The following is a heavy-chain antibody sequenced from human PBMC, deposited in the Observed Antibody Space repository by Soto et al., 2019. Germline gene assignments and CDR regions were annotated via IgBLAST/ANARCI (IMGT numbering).Heavy chain of an antibody. CDR3: ANKGGTYYFY. CDR2: ISPSGNS. CDR1: GASISGSKW. D-gene: IGHD1-26*01. J-gene: IGHJ4*02. Sequence: QVQLQESGPGLVKPSGTLSLTCAVSGASISGSKWWTWVRQSPGKGLEWIGEISPSGNSNYNPSLTGRVTISVGKSKNQFSLQLTSVTAADTAIYYCANKGGTYYFYWGQGTLVTVSS. V-gene: IGHV4-4*02.